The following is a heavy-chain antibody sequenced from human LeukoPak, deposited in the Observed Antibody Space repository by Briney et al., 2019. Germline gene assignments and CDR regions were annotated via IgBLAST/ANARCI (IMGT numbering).Heavy chain of an antibody. CDR3: ARALRVGAVNFDY. V-gene: IGHV3-48*03. CDR1: GFTFSSYE. J-gene: IGHJ4*02. Sequence: QPGGSLRLSCAASGFTFSSYEMHWVRQAPGKGLEWVSYISNSGSAIYYAGSVKGRFTSSRDNAKNSLSLQMTSLRAEDTALYYCARALRVGAVNFDYWGQGTLVTVAS. D-gene: IGHD1-26*01. CDR2: ISNSGSAI.